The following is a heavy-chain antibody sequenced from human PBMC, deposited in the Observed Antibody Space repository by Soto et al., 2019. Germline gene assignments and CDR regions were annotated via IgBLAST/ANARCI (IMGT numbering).Heavy chain of an antibody. CDR2: IYYSGST. Sequence: SETLSLTCTVSGGSISSYYWSWIRQPPGKGLEWIGYIYYSGSTNYNPSLKSRVTISADTSKNQFSLKLSSVTAADTAVYYCARLLWSRGDWFDPWGQGTLVTVSS. CDR3: ARLLWSRGDWFDP. CDR1: GGSISSYY. D-gene: IGHD3-10*01. V-gene: IGHV4-59*08. J-gene: IGHJ5*02.